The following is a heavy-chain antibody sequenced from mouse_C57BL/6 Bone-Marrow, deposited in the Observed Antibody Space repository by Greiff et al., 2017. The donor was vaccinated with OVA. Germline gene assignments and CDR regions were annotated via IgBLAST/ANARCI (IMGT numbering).Heavy chain of an antibody. D-gene: IGHD1-1*01. CDR2: IYYSGTI. V-gene: IGHV3-5*01. CDR1: CISLTSVIYS. J-gene: IGHJ1*03. CDR3: AREALGSSYRGYWYFDV. Sequence: EVKLMESLPCLVKPSQTVFLTCPVSCISLTSVIYSLSWFRPFPVTILEWIGYIYYSGTITYNPSLTRRTTITRDTPKNQFFLEMNSLTAEDTATYYCAREALGSSYRGYWYFDVWGTGTTVTVSS.